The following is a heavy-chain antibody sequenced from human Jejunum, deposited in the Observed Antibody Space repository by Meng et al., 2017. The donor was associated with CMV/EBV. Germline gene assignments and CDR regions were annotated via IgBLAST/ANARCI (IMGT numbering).Heavy chain of an antibody. D-gene: IGHD3-10*01. CDR3: ARDMVWGDPNSFDA. V-gene: IGHV3-21*01. Sequence: GFTFSSYNMKWVRQAPGKVLEWVSSISGNSNYIFYRDSVEGRFTISRDNAKNSLFLQMNSLRAEDSAVYYCARDMVWGDPNSFDAWGQGTRVTVSS. J-gene: IGHJ5*02. CDR2: ISGNSNYI. CDR1: GFTFSSYN.